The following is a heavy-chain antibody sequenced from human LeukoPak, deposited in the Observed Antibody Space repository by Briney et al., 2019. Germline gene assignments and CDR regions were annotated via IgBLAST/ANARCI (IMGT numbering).Heavy chain of an antibody. Sequence: GGSLRLSCAASGCSISSYEMNWVRQAPGKGLEWVSHISSSGSTIWYADSVKGRFTISRDNAKNSLYLQMNSLRAEDTAVYYCARVELAPYYYYMDVWGKGTTVTVSS. CDR2: ISSSGSTI. CDR3: ARVELAPYYYYMDV. CDR1: GCSISSYE. V-gene: IGHV3-48*03. D-gene: IGHD1-7*01. J-gene: IGHJ6*03.